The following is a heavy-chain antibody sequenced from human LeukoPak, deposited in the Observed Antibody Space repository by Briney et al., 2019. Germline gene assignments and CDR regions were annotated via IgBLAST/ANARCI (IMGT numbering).Heavy chain of an antibody. CDR3: AKDIGPDYGDFPYYYYGMDV. CDR2: ISWNSGSI. D-gene: IGHD4-17*01. Sequence: GGSLRLSCAASGFTFSSYSISWVRQAPGKGLEWVSGISWNSGSIDYADSVKGRFTISRDNAKNSLYLQMNSLRAEDTALYYCAKDIGPDYGDFPYYYYGMDVWGQGTTVTVSS. CDR1: GFTFSSYS. J-gene: IGHJ6*02. V-gene: IGHV3-9*01.